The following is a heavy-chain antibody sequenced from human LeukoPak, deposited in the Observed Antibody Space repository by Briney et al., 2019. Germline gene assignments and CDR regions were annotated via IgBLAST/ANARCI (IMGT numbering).Heavy chain of an antibody. Sequence: LGASVKVSCKASGYTFTGYYMHWVRQAPGHGLEWMGWINPNSGGTNYAQKFQGRVTMTRDTSISTAYMELSRLRSDDTAVYYCARGPQGMVRGVTYYYYYYMDVWGKGTTVTISS. D-gene: IGHD3-10*01. J-gene: IGHJ6*03. CDR1: GYTFTGYY. V-gene: IGHV1-2*03. CDR2: INPNSGGT. CDR3: ARGPQGMVRGVTYYYYYYMDV.